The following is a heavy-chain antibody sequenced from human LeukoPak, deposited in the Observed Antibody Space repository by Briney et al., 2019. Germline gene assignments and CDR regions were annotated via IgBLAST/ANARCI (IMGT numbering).Heavy chain of an antibody. CDR2: INPSGGST. CDR3: ASGWSTGTHYYYYYYMDV. Sequence: ASVKVSCKASGYTFTSYYMHWVRRAPGQGLEWMGIINPSGGSTSYAQKFQGRVTMTRDTSMSTVYMELSSLRSEDTAVYYCASGWSTGTHYYYYYYMDVWGKGTTVTVSS. CDR1: GYTFTSYY. V-gene: IGHV1-46*01. J-gene: IGHJ6*03. D-gene: IGHD2-15*01.